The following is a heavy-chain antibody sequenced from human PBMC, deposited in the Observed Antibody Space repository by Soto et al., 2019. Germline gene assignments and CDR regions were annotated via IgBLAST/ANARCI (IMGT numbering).Heavy chain of an antibody. CDR2: IYSGGST. CDR1: GFTVSSNY. D-gene: IGHD2-15*01. V-gene: IGHV3-53*01. J-gene: IGHJ4*02. Sequence: VGSLRLSCAASGFTVSSNYMSWVRQAPGKGLEWVSVIYSGGSTYYADSVKGRFTISRDNSKNTLYLQMNSLRAEDTAVYYCARAPSGPHSFLDYCGQGTLVTVSS. CDR3: ARAPSGPHSFLDY.